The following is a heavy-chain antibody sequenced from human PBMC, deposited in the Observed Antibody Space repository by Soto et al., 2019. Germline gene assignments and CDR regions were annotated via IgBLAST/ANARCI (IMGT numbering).Heavy chain of an antibody. D-gene: IGHD3-10*01. CDR3: ARSGSEVDY. V-gene: IGHV3-7*01. J-gene: IGHJ4*02. CDR2: IKEDGSDK. CDR1: GFTFSHYW. Sequence: EVQLVESGGDLVQPGGSLRLSCAVSGFTFSHYWMTWVRQAPGKGLEWVANIKEDGSDKNYVDSVKGRFTISRDNAKNSLYLQMNILRAEDTAVYYCARSGSEVDYWGQGTLVIVSS.